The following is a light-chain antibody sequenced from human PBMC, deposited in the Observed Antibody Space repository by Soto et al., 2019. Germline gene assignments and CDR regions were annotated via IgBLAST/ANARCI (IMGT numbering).Light chain of an antibody. V-gene: IGLV2-14*01. CDR3: SSYTSSSIF. CDR2: DVS. J-gene: IGLJ1*01. CDR1: SSDVGGYNY. Sequence: QSALTQPASVSGSPGQSITISCTGTSSDVGGYNYVSWYQQHPGKAPKLMIYDVSNRPSGVSNRFSGSKSGNTASLTISGLPAEDEADYYCSSYTSSSIFFGTGTKVTVL.